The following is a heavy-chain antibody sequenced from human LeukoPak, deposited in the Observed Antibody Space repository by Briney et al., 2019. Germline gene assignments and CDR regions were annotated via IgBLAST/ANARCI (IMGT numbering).Heavy chain of an antibody. CDR2: IYHSGST. V-gene: IGHV4-4*02. J-gene: IGHJ5*02. CDR3: ARIMGRGYCISTSCRGDWFDP. D-gene: IGHD2-2*01. Sequence: ASETLSLTCAVSGGSISSSNWWSWVRQPPGKGLEWIGEIYHSGSTNYNPSLKSRVTISVDKSKTQFSLKLSSVTAADTAVYFCARIMGRGYCISTSCRGDWFDPWGQGTLVTVSS. CDR1: GGSISSSNW.